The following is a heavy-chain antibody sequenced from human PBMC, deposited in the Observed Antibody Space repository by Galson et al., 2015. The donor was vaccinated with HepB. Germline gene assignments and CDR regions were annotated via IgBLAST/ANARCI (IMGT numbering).Heavy chain of an antibody. CDR1: GFTASSTY. V-gene: IGHV3-66*02. Sequence: SLRLSCAGPGFTASSTYMTWVRQAPGKGLEWVSIIYSGGGTNYADSVKGRFTISRDTSKNTLYLQMNSLRVEDTAVYYCARARYGYIAYWGQGTLVTVSS. D-gene: IGHD5-24*01. CDR2: IYSGGGT. J-gene: IGHJ4*02. CDR3: ARARYGYIAY.